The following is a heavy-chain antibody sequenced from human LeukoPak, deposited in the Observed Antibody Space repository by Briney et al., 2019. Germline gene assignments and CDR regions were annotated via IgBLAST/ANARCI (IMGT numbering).Heavy chain of an antibody. Sequence: GGSLRLSCAASGFTFSSYAMHWVRQAPGKGLEYVSAISSNGGSTYYANSVKGRFTISRDNSKNTLYLQMGSLRAEDMAVYYCARARNPLLRYFDWLGDYWGQGTLVTVPS. V-gene: IGHV3-64*01. D-gene: IGHD3-9*01. CDR1: GFTFSSYA. CDR3: ARARNPLLRYFDWLGDY. J-gene: IGHJ4*02. CDR2: ISSNGGST.